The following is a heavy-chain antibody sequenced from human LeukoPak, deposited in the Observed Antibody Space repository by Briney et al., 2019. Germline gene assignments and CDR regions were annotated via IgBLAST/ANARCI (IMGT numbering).Heavy chain of an antibody. CDR1: GFTFSSYG. CDR2: ITATSSST. CDR3: AKDPYSSGWYTFAFDI. V-gene: IGHV3-23*01. J-gene: IGHJ3*02. D-gene: IGHD6-19*01. Sequence: GGSLRLSCAASGFTFSSYGMSWVRQAPGKGLEWVSAITATSSSTHDADSVQGRFTISRDNSKITLYLQMNSLRPEDTAIYYCAKDPYSSGWYTFAFDIWGQGTMVTVSS.